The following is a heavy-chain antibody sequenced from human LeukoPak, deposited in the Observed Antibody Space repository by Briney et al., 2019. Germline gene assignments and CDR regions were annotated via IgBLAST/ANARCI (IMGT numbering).Heavy chain of an antibody. CDR3: AREILGGFNPGAY. D-gene: IGHD1-14*01. V-gene: IGHV4-4*03. CDR2: IHRSGSP. J-gene: IGHJ4*02. Sequence: PETLSLTCTVSLDSTTSNFWSWVRQPPGKGLEWIGEIHRSGSPNYNPSLQSRVTISIDRSRNQIALELSSVTAADTAVYYCAREILGGFNPGAYWGQGTLVTVSS. CDR1: LDSTTSNF.